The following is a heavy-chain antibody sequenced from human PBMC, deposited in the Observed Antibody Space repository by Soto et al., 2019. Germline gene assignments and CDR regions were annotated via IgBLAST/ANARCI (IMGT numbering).Heavy chain of an antibody. Sequence: QVQLVESGGGMVQPGRSLSLSCAASGFTFSLHAMHWVRQAPGKGLEWVAVISNDGRKTYYPDSVKGRFSISRDNSKSTLHLQMNSLKLEDTSLYFCARGRGDNSGYDFLFDHWGQGTLVTVSS. CDR1: GFTFSLHA. CDR2: ISNDGRKT. V-gene: IGHV3-30*04. D-gene: IGHD5-12*01. CDR3: ARGRGDNSGYDFLFDH. J-gene: IGHJ4*02.